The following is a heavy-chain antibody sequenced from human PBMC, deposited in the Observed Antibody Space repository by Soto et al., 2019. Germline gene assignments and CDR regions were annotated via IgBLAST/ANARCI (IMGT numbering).Heavy chain of an antibody. J-gene: IGHJ4*02. CDR1: GFTFSNSW. V-gene: IGHV3-74*01. CDR3: VKVLARGVGVPRFYFDS. CDR2: INADGTST. D-gene: IGHD2-2*01. Sequence: GGSLRLSCAASGFTFSNSWMHWVRQVSGKGLEWVSRINADGTSTSYADSVKGRFTISRDNAKNTLYLHVNSLRAEDTAVYYCVKVLARGVGVPRFYFDSWGQGTLVTVSS.